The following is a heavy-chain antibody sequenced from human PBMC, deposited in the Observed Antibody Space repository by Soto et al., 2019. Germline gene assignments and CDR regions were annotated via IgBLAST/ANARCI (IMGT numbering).Heavy chain of an antibody. CDR1: GGSISSYY. D-gene: IGHD4-17*01. CDR3: ARLVYDYGDYVDY. Sequence: SETLSLTCTVSGGSISSYYWSWIRQPPGKGLEWIGYIYYSGSTNYNPSLKSRVTISVDTSKNQFSLKLSSVTAADTAVYYCARLVYDYGDYVDYWGQGTLVTVSS. CDR2: IYYSGST. J-gene: IGHJ4*02. V-gene: IGHV4-59*01.